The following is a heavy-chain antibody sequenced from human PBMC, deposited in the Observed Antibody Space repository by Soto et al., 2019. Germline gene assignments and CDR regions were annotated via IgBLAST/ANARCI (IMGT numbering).Heavy chain of an antibody. CDR1: GFTFSSYA. Sequence: GGSLRLSWAASGFTFSSYAMHWVRQAPGKGLGWVAVISYDGSNKYYADSVKGRFTISRDNSKNTLYLQMNSLRAEDTAVYYCARDFDLSYFDYWGQGTLVTVSS. CDR2: ISYDGSNK. J-gene: IGHJ4*02. CDR3: ARDFDLSYFDY. V-gene: IGHV3-30-3*01.